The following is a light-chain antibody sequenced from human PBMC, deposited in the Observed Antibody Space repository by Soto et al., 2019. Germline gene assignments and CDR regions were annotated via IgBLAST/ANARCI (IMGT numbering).Light chain of an antibody. V-gene: IGKV3-11*01. Sequence: EIVMTQSPATLSVSPGERATLSCRASQSVSSNLAWYQQKRGQAPRLLIYSASNRATGIPARFSGSGSGTDFTLTISSLEPEDFAAYYCQQRSNWPPTFGGGTKVEIK. CDR3: QQRSNWPPT. CDR1: QSVSSN. CDR2: SAS. J-gene: IGKJ4*01.